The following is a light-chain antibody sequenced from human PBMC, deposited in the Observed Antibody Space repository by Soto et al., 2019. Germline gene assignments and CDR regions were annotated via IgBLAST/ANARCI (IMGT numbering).Light chain of an antibody. V-gene: IGKV1-9*01. Sequence: IQLNQSPSSLSASVGDRVTITCRASPAIASFLAWYQQKPGTAPKLLIYGASTLQSGVPSRFSGSRSGTEYTLTIAILKPEDFATYYCQQLNGSSWTFGQGTKVEIK. CDR1: PAIASF. CDR3: QQLNGSSWT. J-gene: IGKJ1*01. CDR2: GAS.